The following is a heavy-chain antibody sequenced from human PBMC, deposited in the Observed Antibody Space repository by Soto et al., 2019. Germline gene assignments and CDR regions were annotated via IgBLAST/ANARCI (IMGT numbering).Heavy chain of an antibody. V-gene: IGHV3-66*01. CDR3: ARVTYSSSSELFDY. CDR2: IYSGGST. Sequence: SLRLSCAASGFTVSSNYMSWVRQAPGKGLEWVSVIYSGGSTYYADSVKGRFTISRDNSKNTLYLQMNSLRAEDTAVYYCARVTYSSSSELFDYWGQGTLVTSPQ. J-gene: IGHJ4*02. CDR1: GFTVSSNY. D-gene: IGHD6-6*01.